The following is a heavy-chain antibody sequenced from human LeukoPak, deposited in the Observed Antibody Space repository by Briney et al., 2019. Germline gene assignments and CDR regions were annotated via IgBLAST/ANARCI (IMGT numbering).Heavy chain of an antibody. CDR2: MYYNGST. CDR1: GGSISSGDYY. Sequence: SQTLSLTCTVSGGSISSGDYYWSWIRQPPGKGLEWIAYMYYNGSTYYNPSLKSRVTMSADTSKNQLSLKLSSVTAADTAVYYCARPYYYDSRIDPWGQGILVTVSS. D-gene: IGHD3-22*01. V-gene: IGHV4-30-4*01. CDR3: ARPYYYDSRIDP. J-gene: IGHJ5*02.